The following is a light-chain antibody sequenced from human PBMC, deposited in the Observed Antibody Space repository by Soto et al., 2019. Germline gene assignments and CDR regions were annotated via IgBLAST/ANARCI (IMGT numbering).Light chain of an antibody. CDR3: QQYGSSPAWT. CDR1: QSVSSSQ. J-gene: IGKJ1*01. Sequence: IVLTQSPGTVSLSPGERATLSCRASQSVSSSQLAWYQHKPGQAPRLLIYDASRRATGIPDRFSGSGSGTDFTLTISRLEPEDFGVYFCQQYGSSPAWTFGQGTKVDIK. CDR2: DAS. V-gene: IGKV3-20*01.